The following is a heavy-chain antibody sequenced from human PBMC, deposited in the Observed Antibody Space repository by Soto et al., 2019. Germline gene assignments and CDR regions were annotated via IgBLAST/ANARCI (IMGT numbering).Heavy chain of an antibody. CDR3: AKAFYVLRYFAGLDY. D-gene: IGHD3-9*01. Sequence: GGSLRLSCAASGFTFSSYAMSWVRQAPGKGLEWVSAISGSGGSTYYADSVKGRFTISRDNSKNTLYLQMNSLRAEDTAVYYCAKAFYVLRYFAGLDYWGQGTLVTVSS. CDR2: ISGSGGST. V-gene: IGHV3-23*01. J-gene: IGHJ4*02. CDR1: GFTFSSYA.